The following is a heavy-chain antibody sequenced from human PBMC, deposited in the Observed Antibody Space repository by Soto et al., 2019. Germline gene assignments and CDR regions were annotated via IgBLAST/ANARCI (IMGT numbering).Heavy chain of an antibody. J-gene: IGHJ4*02. CDR2: IYYSGST. V-gene: IGHV4-31*03. CDR3: ARVWHDILTGYYSPHYYFDY. Sequence: SETLSLTCTVSGGSISSGGYYWSWIRQHPGKGLEWIGYIYYSGSTYYNPSLKSRVTISVDTSKNQFSLKLSSVTAADTAVYHCARVWHDILTGYYSPHYYFDYWGQGTLVTVSS. D-gene: IGHD3-9*01. CDR1: GGSISSGGYY.